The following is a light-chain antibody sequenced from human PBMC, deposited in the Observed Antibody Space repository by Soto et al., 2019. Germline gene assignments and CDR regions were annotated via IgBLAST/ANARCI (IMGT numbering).Light chain of an antibody. J-gene: IGKJ2*01. CDR3: QQYGSSPYT. Sequence: EIVLTQSPGTLSLSPGERATLSCRASQSVSSSYLAWYQQKPGQAPRLLIYGASSRATGIPDRFSGSGSGTDVTLTISRLEAEDLAVYYCQQYGSSPYTFGQGTKLEIK. V-gene: IGKV3-20*01. CDR1: QSVSSSY. CDR2: GAS.